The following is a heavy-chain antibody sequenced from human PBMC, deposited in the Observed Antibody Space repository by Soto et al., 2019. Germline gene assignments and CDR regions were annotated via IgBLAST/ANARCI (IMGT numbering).Heavy chain of an antibody. CDR3: ARGALGYCSGGSCYSARYYYYYMDV. D-gene: IGHD2-15*01. V-gene: IGHV4-34*01. CDR2: INHSGST. J-gene: IGHJ6*03. CDR1: GGSFSGYY. Sequence: SETLSLTCAVYGGSFSGYYWSWIRQPPGKGLEWIGEINHSGSTNYNPSLKSRVTISVDTSKNQFSLKLSSVTAADTAVYYCARGALGYCSGGSCYSARYYYYYMDVWGKGTTVTVSS.